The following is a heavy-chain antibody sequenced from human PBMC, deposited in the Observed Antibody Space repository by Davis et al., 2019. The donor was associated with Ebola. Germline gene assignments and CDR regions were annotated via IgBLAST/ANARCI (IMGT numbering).Heavy chain of an antibody. CDR3: ARHINGDFWYFDL. J-gene: IGHJ2*01. CDR1: EFTFSSYT. CDR2: IKQGVGER. V-gene: IGHV3-7*03. D-gene: IGHD4-17*01. Sequence: GESLKISCAASEFTFSSYTMNWVRQAPGKGLEWVANIKQGVGERTYVDSVKGRFTISRDDAKNSLYLQMSNLRAEDTAAYYCARHINGDFWYFDLWGRGTRVTVSS.